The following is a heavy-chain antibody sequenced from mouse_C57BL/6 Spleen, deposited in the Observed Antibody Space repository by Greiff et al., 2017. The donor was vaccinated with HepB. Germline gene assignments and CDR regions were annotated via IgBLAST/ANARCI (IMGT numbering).Heavy chain of an antibody. V-gene: IGHV1-85*01. CDR1: GYTFTSYD. CDR3: ARSGGYYYGSSYGYFDV. J-gene: IGHJ1*03. Sequence: QVQLKESGPELVKPGASVKLSCKASGYTFTSYDINWVKQRPGQGLEWIGWIYPRDGSTKYNEKFKGKATLTVDTSSSTAYMELHSLTSEDSAVYFCARSGGYYYGSSYGYFDVWGTGTTVTVSS. CDR2: IYPRDGST. D-gene: IGHD1-1*01.